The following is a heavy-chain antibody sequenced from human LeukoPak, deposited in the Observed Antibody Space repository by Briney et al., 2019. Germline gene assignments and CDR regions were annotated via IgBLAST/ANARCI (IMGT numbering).Heavy chain of an antibody. CDR1: GFTFSSYW. CDR3: ARGGNSLLDAFGI. J-gene: IGHJ3*02. D-gene: IGHD4-23*01. V-gene: IGHV3-74*01. Sequence: GGSLRLSCAASGFTFSSYWMHWVRQAPGKGLVWVSRIDSDGSSTTYADSVKGRFTISRDNAKNTVFLQMNSLRAEDTAVYYCARGGNSLLDAFGIWGQGTMVTVSS. CDR2: IDSDGSST.